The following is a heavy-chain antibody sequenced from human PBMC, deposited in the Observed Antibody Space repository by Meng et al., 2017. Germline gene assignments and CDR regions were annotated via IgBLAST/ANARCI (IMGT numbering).Heavy chain of an antibody. J-gene: IGHJ5*02. D-gene: IGHD4-17*01. CDR1: VGSISSYY. Sequence: QVQLPVSSPGLGNAVGTLSLTCTLAVGSISSYYWSWIRQPPVKGLEWIGYIYYSGSTNYNPALKSRVTISVDTSKYQFSLKLSSVTAADTAVYYCARDRRDGDAWYNWFDPWGQGTLVTVSS. CDR3: ARDRRDGDAWYNWFDP. CDR2: IYYSGST. V-gene: IGHV4-59*01.